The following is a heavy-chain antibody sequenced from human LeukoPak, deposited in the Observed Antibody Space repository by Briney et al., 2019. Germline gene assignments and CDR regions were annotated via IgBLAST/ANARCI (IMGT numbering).Heavy chain of an antibody. Sequence: SETLSLTCTVSGVSISSGGYYWSCIRQHPGKGLEWIGYIYYSESTYYNPSLESRVTISVDTSKRQFSLKLSSVTAADTAVDYCARGTIAEADICSSCFDSWGQGTLVTVSS. CDR2: IYYSEST. J-gene: IGHJ5*01. V-gene: IGHV4-31*03. CDR3: ARGTIAEADICSSCFDS. D-gene: IGHD6-13*01. CDR1: GVSISSGGYY.